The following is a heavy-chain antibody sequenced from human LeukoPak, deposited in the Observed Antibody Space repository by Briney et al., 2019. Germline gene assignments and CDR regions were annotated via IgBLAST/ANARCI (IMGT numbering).Heavy chain of an antibody. J-gene: IGHJ4*02. CDR2: IYHSGST. D-gene: IGHD3-22*01. CDR3: ASLNYYDSSGRATYFYY. Sequence: SQTLSLTCAVSGGSISSGGYSWSWIRQPPGKGLEWIGYIYHSGSTYYNPSLKSRVTISVDRSKNQFSLKLSSVTAADTAVYYCASLNYYDSSGRATYFYYWGQGTLVTVSS. V-gene: IGHV4-30-2*01. CDR1: GGSISSGGYS.